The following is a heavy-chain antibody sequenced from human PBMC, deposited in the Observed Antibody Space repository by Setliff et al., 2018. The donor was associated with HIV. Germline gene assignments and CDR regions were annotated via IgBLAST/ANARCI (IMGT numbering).Heavy chain of an antibody. CDR3: ARDISEGFFLERASEH. CDR1: GGSMTTHF. J-gene: IGHJ1*01. Sequence: SETLSLTCTVSGGSMTTHFWSWIRQPPGKGLEWIGSVYYSGSTNYNPSLKSRVTISLDTSENQFSLDLNSVTAADTAVYYCARDISEGFFLERASEHWSQGTLVTVSS. D-gene: IGHD3-3*01. V-gene: IGHV4-59*11. CDR2: VYYSGST.